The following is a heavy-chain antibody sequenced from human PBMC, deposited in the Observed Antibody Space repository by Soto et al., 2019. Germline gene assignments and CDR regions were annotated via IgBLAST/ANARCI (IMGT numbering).Heavy chain of an antibody. CDR3: ARDRDIVATISPSYYYYYGMDV. J-gene: IGHJ6*02. CDR2: IIPIFGTA. V-gene: IGHV1-69*13. D-gene: IGHD5-12*01. CDR1: GGTFSSYA. Sequence: ASVKVCCKDSGGTFSSYAISWVRQAPGQGLERKGGIIPIFGTANYAQKLQGRVTITADESTSTAYMELSSLRSEDTAVYYCARDRDIVATISPSYYYYYGMDVWGQGTTVTVSS.